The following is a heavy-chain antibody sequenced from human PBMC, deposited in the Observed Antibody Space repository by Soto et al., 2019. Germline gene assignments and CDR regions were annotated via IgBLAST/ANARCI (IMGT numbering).Heavy chain of an antibody. CDR2: ISGSGGST. V-gene: IGHV3-23*01. CDR3: AKDSAGIAAAGIGRNSLGYFDY. Sequence: PGGSLRLSCAASGFTFSSYAMSWVRQAPGKGLEWVSAISGSGGSTYYADSVKGRFTISRDNSKNTLYLQMNSLRAEDTAVYYCAKDSAGIAAAGIGRNSLGYFDYWGQGTLVTVSS. CDR1: GFTFSSYA. D-gene: IGHD6-13*01. J-gene: IGHJ4*02.